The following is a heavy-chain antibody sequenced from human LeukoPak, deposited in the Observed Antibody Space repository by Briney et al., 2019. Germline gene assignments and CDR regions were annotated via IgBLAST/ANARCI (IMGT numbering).Heavy chain of an antibody. CDR1: GFTFSSYW. D-gene: IGHD6-19*01. J-gene: IGHJ5*02. V-gene: IGHV3-74*01. CDR3: AREVGIAVAGTYRNWFDP. Sequence: GGSLRLSCAASGFTFSSYWMHWVRQAPGKGLVGVSRINSDGCSTNYADSVKGRFTNSRDNAKNALYLQMNSLRAEDTAVYYCAREVGIAVAGTYRNWFDPWGQGTLVTVSS. CDR2: INSDGCST.